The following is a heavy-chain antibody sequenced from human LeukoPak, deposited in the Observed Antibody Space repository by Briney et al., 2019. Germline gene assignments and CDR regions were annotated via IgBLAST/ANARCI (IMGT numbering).Heavy chain of an antibody. CDR2: IGGSGAST. D-gene: IGHD3-10*01. J-gene: IGHJ4*02. CDR1: GFTFSSSA. V-gene: IGHV3-23*01. Sequence: PGGSLRLSCAASGFTFSSSAMSWVRQAPGKGLEWVSTIGGSGASTYYADSVKGRFTISRDNSKNTLYLQMNSLRVEDTAVYYCARKAGYYYGSGDYWDQGTLVTVSS. CDR3: ARKAGYYYGSGDY.